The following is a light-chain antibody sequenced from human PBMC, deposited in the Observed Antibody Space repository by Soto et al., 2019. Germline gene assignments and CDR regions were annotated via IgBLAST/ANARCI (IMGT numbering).Light chain of an antibody. CDR1: QVIIRY. Sequence: AIHLTQSPSSLSSSLGGRVTITFVAIQVIIRYLALYQQKTWKAPELLMYAASTLQSGVPSRFSGSGYGTAFTLPISCLQSEDFATYYCQQYYSFPWTFGQGTKVDI. CDR3: QQYYSFPWT. CDR2: AAS. J-gene: IGKJ1*01. V-gene: IGKV1-8*01.